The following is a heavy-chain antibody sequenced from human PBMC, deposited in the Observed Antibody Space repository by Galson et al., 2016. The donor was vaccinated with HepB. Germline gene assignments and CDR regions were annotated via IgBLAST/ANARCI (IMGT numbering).Heavy chain of an antibody. Sequence: SLRLSCAASGFPFTGYSMNWVRQAPEKGLEWVAYISASSNHIYYVDSVRGRFSVSRDNSKNSVYLQMNSLRTEDTAVYFCARESVVAGEPGWFDPWGLGTLVTVSS. J-gene: IGHJ5*02. CDR3: ARESVVAGEPGWFDP. CDR1: GFPFTGYS. V-gene: IGHV3-21*01. D-gene: IGHD6-19*01. CDR2: ISASSNHI.